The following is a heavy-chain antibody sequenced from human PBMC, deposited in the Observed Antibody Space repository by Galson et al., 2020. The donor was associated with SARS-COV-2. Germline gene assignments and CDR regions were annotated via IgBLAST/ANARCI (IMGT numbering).Heavy chain of an antibody. J-gene: IGHJ6*02. D-gene: IGHD6-19*01. CDR1: GFTFSDYY. CDR3: ASIPDRYSSGWWRNTRHYYYYGMDV. CDR2: ISSSGSTI. V-gene: IGHV3-11*01. Sequence: TGGSLRLSCAASGFTFSDYYMSWIRQAPGKGLEWVSYISSSGSTIYYADSVKGRFTISRDNAKNSLYLQMNSLRAEDTAVYYCASIPDRYSSGWWRNTRHYYYYGMDVWGQGTTVTVSS.